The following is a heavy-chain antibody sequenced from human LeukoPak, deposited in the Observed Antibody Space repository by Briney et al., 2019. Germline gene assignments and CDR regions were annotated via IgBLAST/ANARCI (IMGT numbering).Heavy chain of an antibody. V-gene: IGHV3-9*01. D-gene: IGHD3-22*01. CDR2: ISWNSGSI. CDR1: GFTFDDYA. Sequence: GRSLRLSCAASGFTFDDYAMRWVRQAPGKGLEWVSGISWNSGSIGYADSVKGRFTISRDNVKNSLYLQMNSLRAEDTALYYCAKDKTPYYDSSGYPDYWGQGTLVTVSS. CDR3: AKDKTPYYDSSGYPDY. J-gene: IGHJ4*02.